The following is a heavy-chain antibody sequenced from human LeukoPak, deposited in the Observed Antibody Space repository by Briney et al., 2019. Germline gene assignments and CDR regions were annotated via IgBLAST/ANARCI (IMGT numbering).Heavy chain of an antibody. CDR1: GYTFTNYW. J-gene: IGHJ4*02. Sequence: GESLKISCKGAGYTFTNYWIGWVRQMPGKGLEWMGVIYPGDSHTRYSPSFQGQGTISADKSISTAFLQWNSLKASDTGIYYCTRSPDIDILTGYSRYYFDYWGQGTLVTVSS. V-gene: IGHV5-51*01. CDR3: TRSPDIDILTGYSRYYFDY. D-gene: IGHD3-9*01. CDR2: IYPGDSHT.